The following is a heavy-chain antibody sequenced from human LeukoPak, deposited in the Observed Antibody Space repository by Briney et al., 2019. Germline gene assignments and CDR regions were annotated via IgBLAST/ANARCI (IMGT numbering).Heavy chain of an antibody. CDR2: ISGSGGSP. D-gene: IGHD1-14*01. CDR1: GFTFSSYA. CDR3: AKGLGNFQH. J-gene: IGHJ1*01. Sequence: PGGSLRLSCAASGFTFSSYAMSCVREPPGKGLEWGSAISGSGGSPYYADSVKGRFTISSDNSKNTLYLQMNGLSAEDTAVYYCAKGLGNFQHWGQGTLVTVSS. V-gene: IGHV3-23*01.